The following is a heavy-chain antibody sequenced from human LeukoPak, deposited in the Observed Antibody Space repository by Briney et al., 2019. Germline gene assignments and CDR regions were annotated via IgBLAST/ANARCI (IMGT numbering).Heavy chain of an antibody. D-gene: IGHD2-2*01. CDR1: GFTFSSYA. V-gene: IGHV3-23*01. Sequence: GGSLRLSCAASGFTFSSYAMSWVRQAPGKGLEWVSAISGSGGSTYYADSVKGQFTISRDNPKNTLYLQMKSLRAEDTAVYYCAKDLVRVPAPPLPPGVVLYFDYWAQGTLVTVPS. CDR3: AKDLVRVPAPPLPPGVVLYFDY. CDR2: ISGSGGST. J-gene: IGHJ4*02.